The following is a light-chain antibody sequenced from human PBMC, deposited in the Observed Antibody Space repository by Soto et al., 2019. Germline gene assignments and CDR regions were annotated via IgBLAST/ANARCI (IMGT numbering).Light chain of an antibody. CDR3: QQRSNWLT. CDR1: QSVSSY. Sequence: EIVLTQSPATPSLSPGERATLSCRASQSVSSYLAWYQQKPGQAPGLLIYDASNRATGIPARFSGSGSGTDFTLTISSLEPEDFAVYYCQQRSNWLTFGGGTKVEIK. CDR2: DAS. V-gene: IGKV3-11*01. J-gene: IGKJ4*01.